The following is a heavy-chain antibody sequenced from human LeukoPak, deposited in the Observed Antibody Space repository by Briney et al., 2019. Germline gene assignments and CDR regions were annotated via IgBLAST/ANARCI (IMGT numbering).Heavy chain of an antibody. D-gene: IGHD6-6*01. J-gene: IGHJ5*02. V-gene: IGHV1-18*01. CDR2: ISAYNGNT. CDR3: ARGAIAAYYNNNWFDP. Sequence: ASVKVSCKASGYTFTSYGISWVRQAPGQGLEWMGWISAYNGNTNYAQKLQGRVTMTTDTSTSTAYMELRSLRSDDTAVYYCARGAIAAYYNNNWFDPWGQETLVTVSS. CDR1: GYTFTSYG.